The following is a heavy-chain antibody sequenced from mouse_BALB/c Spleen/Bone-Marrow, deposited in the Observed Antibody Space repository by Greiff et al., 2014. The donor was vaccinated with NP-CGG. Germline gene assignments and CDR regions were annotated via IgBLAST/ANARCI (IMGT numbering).Heavy chain of an antibody. CDR2: IDPENGDT. CDR3: NARGDYDFDYFDY. CDR1: GFNIKDYY. Sequence: EVQVVESGAELVRSGASVKLSCTASGFNIKDYYMHWAKQRPEQGLEWIGWIDPENGDTEYAPKFQGKATMTADTSSNTAYLQLSSLTSEDTAVYYCNARGDYDFDYFDYWGQGTTLTVSS. J-gene: IGHJ2*01. D-gene: IGHD2-4*01. V-gene: IGHV14-4*02.